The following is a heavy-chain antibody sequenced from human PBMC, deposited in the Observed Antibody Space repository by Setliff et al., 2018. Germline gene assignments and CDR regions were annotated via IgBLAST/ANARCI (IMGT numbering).Heavy chain of an antibody. CDR1: GGSISSSSYY. CDR2: IYYSGST. J-gene: IGHJ4*02. V-gene: IGHV4-39*07. CDR3: ARRATYYNFWSGYYDY. Sequence: SETLSLTCTVSGGSISSSSYYWGWIRQPPGKGLEWIGSIYYSGSTYYNPSLKSRVTISVDTSKNQFSLKLSSVTVADTAVYYCARRATYYNFWSGYYDYWGQGTLVTVS. D-gene: IGHD3-3*01.